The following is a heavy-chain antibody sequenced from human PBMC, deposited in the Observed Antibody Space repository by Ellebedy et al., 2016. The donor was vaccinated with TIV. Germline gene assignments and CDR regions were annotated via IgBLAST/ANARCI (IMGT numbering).Heavy chain of an antibody. CDR2: IYITGRT. CDR3: ARDLDPARDSSGYYSTI. V-gene: IGHV4-4*07. CDR1: GDSISDYY. J-gene: IGHJ3*02. D-gene: IGHD3-22*01. Sequence: SETLSLXCSVSGDSISDYYWSWIRQPAGKRLEWIGRIYITGRTNYNPSLKSRVTMSMDTSKNQFSLKLNSVTAADTAVYYCARDLDPARDSSGYYSTIWGQGTMVTVSS.